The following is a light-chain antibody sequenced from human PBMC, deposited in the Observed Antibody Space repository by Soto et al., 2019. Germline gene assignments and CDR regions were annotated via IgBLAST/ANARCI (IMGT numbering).Light chain of an antibody. J-gene: IGLJ1*01. Sequence: QSALTQPRSVSGSRGQSVTISCTGTSSDVGGYNYVSWYQQHPGKAPKLMIYDVSKRPSGVPDRFSGSKSGNTASLTISGLQAEDEAVYYCCSYAGSRYVFGTGTKLTVL. CDR2: DVS. CDR1: SSDVGGYNY. CDR3: CSYAGSRYV. V-gene: IGLV2-11*01.